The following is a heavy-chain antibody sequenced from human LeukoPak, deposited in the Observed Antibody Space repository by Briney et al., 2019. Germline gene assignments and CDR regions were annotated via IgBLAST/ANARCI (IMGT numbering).Heavy chain of an antibody. CDR3: ARLEDVVVVPAAANDC. Sequence: GESLKISCKGSGYSFTSYWINWVRQMPGKGPEWMGRIDPSDSYTNYSPSFQGHVTISADKSISTAYLQWSSLKASDTAMYYCARLEDVVVVPAAANDCWGQGTLVTVSS. CDR1: GYSFTSYW. V-gene: IGHV5-10-1*01. CDR2: IDPSDSYT. J-gene: IGHJ4*02. D-gene: IGHD2-2*01.